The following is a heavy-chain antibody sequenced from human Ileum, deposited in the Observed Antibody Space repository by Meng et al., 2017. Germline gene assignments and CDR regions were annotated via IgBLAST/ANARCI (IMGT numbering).Heavy chain of an antibody. V-gene: IGHV4-61*08. CDR3: ARDHWGSLDY. D-gene: IGHD7-27*01. Sequence: VKLQESGPGRVRPAETLSLICTVSGGSVSSDGFQWGWVRQPPGKGLEWIGYASTNYNPSLKSRVTISLDTSKNQFSLELSSVTAADTAVYYCARDHWGSLDYWGQGILVTVSS. CDR1: GGSVSSDGFQ. J-gene: IGHJ4*02. CDR2: AST.